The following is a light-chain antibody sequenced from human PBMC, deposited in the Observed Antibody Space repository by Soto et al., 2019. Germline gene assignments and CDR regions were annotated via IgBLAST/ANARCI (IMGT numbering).Light chain of an antibody. CDR3: HQYGKSTRT. CDR2: GAF. J-gene: IGKJ1*01. V-gene: IGKV3-20*01. CDR1: PLVTSDY. Sequence: VLTQSPGTLSLSPGDRVTISCRASPLVTSDYLAWYHKAPGQDPRLLIYGAFNRATGISDRFSGSGSGTDFTLSISKLETGDFAVYFCHQYGKSTRTFGQGTKVDIK.